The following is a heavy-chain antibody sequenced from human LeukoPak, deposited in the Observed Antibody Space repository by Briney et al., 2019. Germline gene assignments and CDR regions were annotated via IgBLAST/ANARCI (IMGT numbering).Heavy chain of an antibody. CDR1: GFTFSNYN. Sequence: PGGSLRLSCAASGFTFSNYNMHWVRQAPGKGLEWVAVISYDGSNKYYADSVKGRFTISRDSSKNTLYLQMNSLTAEDTAVYYCAKVRWDNSGWYYLDNWGQGTLVTVSS. J-gene: IGHJ4*02. V-gene: IGHV3-30*18. CDR2: ISYDGSNK. CDR3: AKVRWDNSGWYYLDN. D-gene: IGHD6-19*01.